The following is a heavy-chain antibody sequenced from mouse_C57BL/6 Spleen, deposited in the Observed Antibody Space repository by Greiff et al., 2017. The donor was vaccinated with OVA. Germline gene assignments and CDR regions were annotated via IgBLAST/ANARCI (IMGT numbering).Heavy chain of an antibody. V-gene: IGHV1-22*01. Sequence: VKQSHGKSLEWIGYINPNNGGTSSNQKFKGKATLTVNKSSSTAYMELRSLTSEDSAVYYCARLGATMVTYYFDYWGQGTTLPVSS. J-gene: IGHJ2*01. CDR2: INPNNGGT. CDR3: ARLGATMVTYYFDY. D-gene: IGHD2-2*01.